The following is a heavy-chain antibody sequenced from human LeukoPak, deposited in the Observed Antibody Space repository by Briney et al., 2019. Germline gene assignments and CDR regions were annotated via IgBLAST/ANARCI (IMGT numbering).Heavy chain of an antibody. CDR3: ATTPYCSSTSCGHYYMDV. J-gene: IGHJ6*03. CDR2: IYTSGST. D-gene: IGHD2-2*01. CDR1: GGSISSYY. V-gene: IGHV4-4*07. Sequence: PSETLSLTCTVSGGSISSYYWSWIRQPAGKGLEWIGRIYTSGSTNYNPSLKSRVTMSVDTSKNQFSLKLSSVTAADTAVYYCATTPYCSSTSCGHYYMDVWGKGTTVTVSS.